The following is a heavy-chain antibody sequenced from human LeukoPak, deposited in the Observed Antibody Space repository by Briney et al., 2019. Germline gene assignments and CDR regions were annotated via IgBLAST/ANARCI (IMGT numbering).Heavy chain of an antibody. J-gene: IGHJ6*02. V-gene: IGHV4-34*01. D-gene: IGHD5-18*01. CDR3: ARGRYSYGLTYYYYGMDV. CDR2: INHSGST. Sequence: PSETLSLTCAVYDGSFSGYYWSWIRQPPGKGLEWIGEINHSGSTNYNPSLKSRVTISVDTSKNQFSLKLSSVTAADTAVYYCARGRYSYGLTYYYYGMDVWGQGATVTVSS. CDR1: DGSFSGYY.